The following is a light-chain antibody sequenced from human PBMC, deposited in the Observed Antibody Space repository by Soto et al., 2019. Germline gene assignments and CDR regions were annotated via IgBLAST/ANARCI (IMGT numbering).Light chain of an antibody. CDR2: DAS. V-gene: IGKV3-11*01. CDR3: QQRSD. CDR1: QSLTNPY. J-gene: IGKJ5*01. Sequence: EIVMTQSPATLSVSPGERATLSCRARQSLTNPYIAWYQQKPGQAPRLLIYDASNRATGIPARFSGSGSGTDFTLTISSLEPEDFAVYYCQQRSDFGQGTRLEIK.